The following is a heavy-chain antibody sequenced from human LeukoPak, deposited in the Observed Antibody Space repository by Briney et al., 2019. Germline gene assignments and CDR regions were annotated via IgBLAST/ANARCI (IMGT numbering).Heavy chain of an antibody. CDR2: ISSSSSYI. CDR3: ARVEDYDFWSGYKPFDY. D-gene: IGHD3-3*01. V-gene: IGHV3-21*01. CDR1: GFTFSSYS. J-gene: IGHJ4*02. Sequence: GGSLRLSCAASGFTFSSYSMNWVRQAPGKGLEWVSSISSSSSYIYYADSVKGRFTISRDNAKNSLYLQMNSLRAEDTAVYYCARVEDYDFWSGYKPFDYWGQGTLVTVSS.